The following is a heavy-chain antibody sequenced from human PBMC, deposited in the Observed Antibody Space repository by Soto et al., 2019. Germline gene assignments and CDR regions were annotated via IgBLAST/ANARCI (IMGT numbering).Heavy chain of an antibody. V-gene: IGHV1-69*08. Sequence: QVQLVQSGAEVKKPGSSVKVSCKASGGTFSSYTISWVRQAPGQGLEWMGRIIPILGIANYAQKFQGRVTITADNTTSTAYMELSSLRSEDTAVYYWARDPHIVVVPAAIYFDYWGQGTLVTVSS. CDR2: IIPILGIA. CDR3: ARDPHIVVVPAAIYFDY. D-gene: IGHD2-2*01. CDR1: GGTFSSYT. J-gene: IGHJ4*02.